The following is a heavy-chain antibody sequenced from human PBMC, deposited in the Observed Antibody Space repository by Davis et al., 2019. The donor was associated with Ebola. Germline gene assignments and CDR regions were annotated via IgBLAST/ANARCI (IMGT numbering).Heavy chain of an antibody. CDR2: IRSKANSYAT. Sequence: GGSLRLSCAASGFTFSGSAMHWVRQASGKGLEWVGRIRSKANSYATAYAASVKGRFTISRDDSKNTLYLQMNSLRAEDTAVYYCARGDSGSYYNPKRTYYYYGMDVWGQGTTVTVSS. J-gene: IGHJ6*02. D-gene: IGHD3-10*01. V-gene: IGHV3-73*01. CDR3: ARGDSGSYYNPKRTYYYYGMDV. CDR1: GFTFSGSA.